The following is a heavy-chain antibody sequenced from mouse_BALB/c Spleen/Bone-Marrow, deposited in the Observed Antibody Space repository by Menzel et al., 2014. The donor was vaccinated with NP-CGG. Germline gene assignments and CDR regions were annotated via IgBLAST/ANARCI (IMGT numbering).Heavy chain of an antibody. J-gene: IGHJ2*01. D-gene: IGHD1-3*01. CDR1: GYPFTDYI. Sequence: DVQLQESGPELVKPGASVKISCKASGYPFTDYIMHWVRQSHGKSLEWIGYIYPHTSDTGYNQKFKSKATLTVDISSSTAYMVLRSLTSEDSAVYYCVRAPPITSVVTRDYWGQGTTRTVSS. CDR3: VRAPPITSVVTRDY. V-gene: IGHV1S29*02. CDR2: IYPHTSDT.